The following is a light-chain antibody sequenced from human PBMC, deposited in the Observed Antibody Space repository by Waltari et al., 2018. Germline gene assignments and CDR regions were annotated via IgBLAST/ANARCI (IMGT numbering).Light chain of an antibody. CDR3: QQYNNWPPWT. Sequence: EIVMTQSPATLSVSQGERATHSCRASQRFSSNLAWYQQKPGQAPRLPIYGASTRATGIPARFSGSGSGTEFTLTISSMQSEDFAVYYCQQYNNWPPWTFGQGTKVEIK. CDR1: QRFSSN. CDR2: GAS. J-gene: IGKJ1*01. V-gene: IGKV3-15*01.